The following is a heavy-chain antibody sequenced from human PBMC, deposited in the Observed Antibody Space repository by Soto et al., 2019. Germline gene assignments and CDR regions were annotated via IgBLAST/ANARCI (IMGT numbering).Heavy chain of an antibody. D-gene: IGHD3-22*01. CDR3: ARGGAVKVVDTAYHDWFDP. Sequence: SETLSLTCAVYGGSFSGYYWSWIRQPPGKGLEWIGEINHSGSANYNPSLKSRVSISVDTSKNQFSLKLSSVTAADTAVFYCARGGAVKVVDTAYHDWFDPWGQGTLVTVSS. CDR2: INHSGSA. CDR1: GGSFSGYY. V-gene: IGHV4-34*01. J-gene: IGHJ5*02.